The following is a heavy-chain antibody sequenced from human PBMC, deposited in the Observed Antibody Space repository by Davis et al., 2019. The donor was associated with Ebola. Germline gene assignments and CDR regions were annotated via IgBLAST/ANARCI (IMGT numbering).Heavy chain of an antibody. D-gene: IGHD6-6*01. V-gene: IGHV1-69*13. CDR1: GGTFSSYA. CDR3: ARDGDQFIEQPVPRAFHD. CDR2: IIPIFGTA. J-gene: IGHJ4*02. Sequence: SVKVSCKASGGTFSSYAISWVRQAPGQGLEWMGGIIPIFGTANYAQKFQGRVTITADESTSTAYMELSSLRSEDTAVYYCARDGDQFIEQPVPRAFHDWGQGTLVTVSS.